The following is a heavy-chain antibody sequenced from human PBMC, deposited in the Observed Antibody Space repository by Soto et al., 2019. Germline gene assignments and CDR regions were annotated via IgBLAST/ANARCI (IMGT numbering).Heavy chain of an antibody. D-gene: IGHD3-22*01. V-gene: IGHV3-15*01. CDR2: IKSKTDGGTT. J-gene: IGHJ5*02. CDR1: GFTFSNAW. Sequence: GGSLRLSCAASGFTFSNAWMSWVRQAPGKGLEWVGRIKSKTDGGTTDYAAPVKGRFTISRDDSKNTLYLQMNSLKTEGTAVYYCTTDRPPMIVVVYNWFDPWGQGTLVTVSS. CDR3: TTDRPPMIVVVYNWFDP.